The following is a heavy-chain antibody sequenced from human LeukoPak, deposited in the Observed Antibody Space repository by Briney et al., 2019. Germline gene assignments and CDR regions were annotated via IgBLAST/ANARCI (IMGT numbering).Heavy chain of an antibody. J-gene: IGHJ3*02. D-gene: IGHD2-2*01. CDR3: ARGAGVVVPAAYAFDI. CDR1: GYTFTSYD. V-gene: IGHV1-8*03. Sequence: ASVKVSCKASGYTFTSYDINWVRQATGQGLEWMGWMNPNSGNTGYAQKFQGRVTITRNTSISTAYMELSSLRSEDTAVYYCARGAGVVVPAAYAFDIWGQGTMVTVSS. CDR2: MNPNSGNT.